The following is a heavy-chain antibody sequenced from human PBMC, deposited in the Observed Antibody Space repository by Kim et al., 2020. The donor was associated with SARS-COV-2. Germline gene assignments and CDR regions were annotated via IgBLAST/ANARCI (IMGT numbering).Heavy chain of an antibody. J-gene: IGHJ4*02. CDR3: ARRVYSGYTGSD. D-gene: IGHD5-12*01. CDR2: INHSGST. V-gene: IGHV4-34*01. CDR1: GGSFSGYY. Sequence: SETLSLTCAVYGGSFSGYYWSWIRQPPGKGLEWIGEINHSGSTNYNPSLKSRVTISVDTSKNQFSLKLSSVTAADTAVYYCARRVYSGYTGSDWGQGTLVTVSS.